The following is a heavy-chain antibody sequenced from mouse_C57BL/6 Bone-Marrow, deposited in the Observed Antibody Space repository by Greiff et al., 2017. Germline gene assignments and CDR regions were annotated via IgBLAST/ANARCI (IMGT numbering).Heavy chain of an antibody. CDR3: ALRPLMPHYYAMDY. CDR2: IYPGDGDT. CDR1: GYAFSSSW. J-gene: IGHJ4*01. Sequence: QVQLQQSGPELVKPGASVKISCKASGYAFSSSWMNWVKQRPGKGLEWIGRIYPGDGDTNYNGKFKGKATLTADKSSSTAYMQLSSLTSEDSAVXFCALRPLMPHYYAMDYWGQGTSVTVSS. V-gene: IGHV1-82*01. D-gene: IGHD3-2*02.